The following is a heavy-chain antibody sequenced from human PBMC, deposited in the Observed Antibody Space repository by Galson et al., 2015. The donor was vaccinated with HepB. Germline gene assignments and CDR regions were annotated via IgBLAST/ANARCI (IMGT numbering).Heavy chain of an antibody. Sequence: SLRLSCAASGFTFSNYAMHWVRQAPGKGLEWVAVISYDGSNKYYADSVKGRFTISRDNSKNTLYLQMNSLRAEDTAVYYCARANTGIAVAGPFDYWGQGTLVTVSS. CDR1: GFTFSNYA. V-gene: IGHV3-30-3*01. CDR2: ISYDGSNK. CDR3: ARANTGIAVAGPFDY. J-gene: IGHJ4*02. D-gene: IGHD6-19*01.